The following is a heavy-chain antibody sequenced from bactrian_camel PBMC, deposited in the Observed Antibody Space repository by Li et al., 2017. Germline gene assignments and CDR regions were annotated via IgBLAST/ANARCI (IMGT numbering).Heavy chain of an antibody. V-gene: IGHV3S6*01. CDR3: ISDRGRAVTAGSFDY. Sequence: HVQLVESGGGLVQPGGSLRLSCVASGFDFSNYYMNWVRQAPGKGLEWVSGVWSDGSHAYYADSVKGRFTITRDDAKNTLYLQLNSLTREDTAMDDCISDRGRAVTAGSFDYWAQGTQVTVS. CDR1: GFDFSNYY. J-gene: IGHJ6*01. D-gene: IGHD6*01. CDR2: VWSDGSHA.